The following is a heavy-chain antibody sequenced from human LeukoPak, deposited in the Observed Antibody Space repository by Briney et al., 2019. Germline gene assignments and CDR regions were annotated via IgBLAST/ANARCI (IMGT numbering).Heavy chain of an antibody. D-gene: IGHD6-19*01. V-gene: IGHV4-61*01. Sequence: TSETLSLTCTVSGYSISSGYYWGWIRQPPGKGLEWIGYIYYSGSTNYNPSLKSRVTISVDTSKNQFSLKLSSVTAADTAVYYCAKHRAIAVAGNDAFDIWGQGTMVTVSS. CDR2: IYYSGST. J-gene: IGHJ3*02. CDR1: GYSISSGYY. CDR3: AKHRAIAVAGNDAFDI.